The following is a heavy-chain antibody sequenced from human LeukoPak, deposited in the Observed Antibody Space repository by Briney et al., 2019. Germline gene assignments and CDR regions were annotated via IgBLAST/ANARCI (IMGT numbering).Heavy chain of an antibody. Sequence: SVKVSCKAFGGTFSSYAISWVRQAPGQGLEWMGRIIPIFGTANYAQKFQGRVTITTDESTSTAYMELSSLRSEDTAVYYCARLYCSGGSCPYDYWGQGTLVTVSS. V-gene: IGHV1-69*05. CDR3: ARLYCSGGSCPYDY. CDR2: IIPIFGTA. D-gene: IGHD2-15*01. CDR1: GGTFSSYA. J-gene: IGHJ4*02.